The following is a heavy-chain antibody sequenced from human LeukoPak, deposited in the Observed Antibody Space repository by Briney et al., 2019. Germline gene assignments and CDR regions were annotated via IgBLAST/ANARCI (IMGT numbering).Heavy chain of an antibody. J-gene: IGHJ4*02. CDR2: INHSGYT. Sequence: SETLSLTCAVSGVSFNDYYWSWVRQTPGKGLEWIGEINHSGYTNDSPSLKSRVTISIDTSRKQFSLNLRSVTVADTGIYYCTRKTTGHDYLGQGTLVTVSS. V-gene: IGHV4-34*01. D-gene: IGHD4-17*01. CDR1: GVSFNDYY. CDR3: TRKTTGHDY.